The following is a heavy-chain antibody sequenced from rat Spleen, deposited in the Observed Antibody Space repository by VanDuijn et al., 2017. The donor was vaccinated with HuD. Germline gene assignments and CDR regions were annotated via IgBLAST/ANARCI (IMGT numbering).Heavy chain of an antibody. CDR2: ISYDGSST. Sequence: EVQLVESGGGLVQPGRSLKLSCAASGFTFSNYGMAWVRQAPTKGLEWVATISYDGSSTYYRDSVKGRFTISRDNAKSTLYLQMDSLRSEDTATYYCARVATRVWYFDFWGPGTMVTVSS. J-gene: IGHJ1*01. V-gene: IGHV5-29*01. CDR3: ARVATRVWYFDF. CDR1: GFTFSNYG. D-gene: IGHD1-4*01.